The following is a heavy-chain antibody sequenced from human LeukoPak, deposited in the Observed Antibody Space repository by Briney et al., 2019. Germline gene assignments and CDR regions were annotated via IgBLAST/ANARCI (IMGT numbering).Heavy chain of an antibody. CDR2: IYYRGTT. Sequence: PSETLSLTCTVTVSGGSLSSSSFYWGWIRQPPGKGLEWIGSIYYRGTTYYNPSLKSRVTMSVDTSKNQFSLKLTSVTAADTAVYYCARRTGDWIRHFDYWGQGILVTVSS. CDR3: ARRTGDWIRHFDY. J-gene: IGHJ4*02. CDR1: GGSLSSSSFY. V-gene: IGHV4-39*01. D-gene: IGHD2-21*02.